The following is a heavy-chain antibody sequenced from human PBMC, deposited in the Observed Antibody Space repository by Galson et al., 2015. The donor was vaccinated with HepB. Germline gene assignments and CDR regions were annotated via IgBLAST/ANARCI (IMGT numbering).Heavy chain of an antibody. D-gene: IGHD6-19*01. CDR2: ITGGGERT. V-gene: IGHV3-23*01. Sequence: SLRLSCATSGFRFTKYSMSWVRQAPGKGLQWVSAITGGGERTYYADSVKGRFTTSRDNSKNTLYLQMNSLRAEDTALYYCAKDPYLYSALAGTMAGFDYWGQGTLVTVSS. J-gene: IGHJ4*02. CDR1: GFRFTKYS. CDR3: AKDPYLYSALAGTMAGFDY.